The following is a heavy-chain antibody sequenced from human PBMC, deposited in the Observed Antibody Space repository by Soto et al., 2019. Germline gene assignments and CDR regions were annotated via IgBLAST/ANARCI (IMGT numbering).Heavy chain of an antibody. CDR2: ISSSSSTI. V-gene: IGHV3-48*02. CDR1: GFTFSSYS. Sequence: GGSLRLSCAASGFTFSSYSMNWVRQAPGKGLEWVSYISSSSSTIYYADSVKGRFTISRDNAKNSLFLQMNSLRDEDTAVYYCARDCGYSTTWSAPDNWGQGDLVTVSA. CDR3: ARDCGYSTTWSAPDN. D-gene: IGHD6-13*01. J-gene: IGHJ4*02.